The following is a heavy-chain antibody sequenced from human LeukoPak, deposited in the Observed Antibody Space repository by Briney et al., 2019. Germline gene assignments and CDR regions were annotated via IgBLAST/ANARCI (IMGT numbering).Heavy chain of an antibody. CDR1: GFTFTSYA. J-gene: IGHJ4*02. CDR3: AKSRGDYYFDY. CDR2: MSVSDGT. Sequence: GGSLRLSCAASGFTFTSYAMTWVRQVPGKGLEWVSAMSVSDGTYYTDSVKGRFTISRDNSKNTLYLQMNSLRAEDTAVYYCAKSRGDYYFDYWGQGTLVTVSS. V-gene: IGHV3-23*01. D-gene: IGHD3-3*01.